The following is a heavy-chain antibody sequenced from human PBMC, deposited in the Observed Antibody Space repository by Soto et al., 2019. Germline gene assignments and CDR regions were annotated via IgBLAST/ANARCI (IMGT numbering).Heavy chain of an antibody. V-gene: IGHV1-69*13. CDR3: AVFGTDGMDV. CDR1: GGTFSSYA. Sequence: GASVKVSCKASGGTFSSYAISWVRQAPGQGLEWMGGIIPIFGTANYAQKFQGRVTITADESTSTAYMELSSLRSEDTAVYYCAVFGTDGMDVWGQGTTVTVSS. J-gene: IGHJ6*02. CDR2: IIPIFGTA. D-gene: IGHD3-10*02.